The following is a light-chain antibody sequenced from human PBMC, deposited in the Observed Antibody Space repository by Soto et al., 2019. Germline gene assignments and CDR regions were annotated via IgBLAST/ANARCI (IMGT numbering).Light chain of an antibody. V-gene: IGLV1-44*01. CDR1: SSNIGSNT. Sequence: QSVLTQPPSASGTPGQRVTISCSGSSSNIGSNTVNWYQQLPGTAPKLLIYSNNQRPSGVPDRFSGSKSGTSASLDISGLQSEDEADYYCAAWDDSLNVYVFGTGTKLTVL. J-gene: IGLJ1*01. CDR3: AAWDDSLNVYV. CDR2: SNN.